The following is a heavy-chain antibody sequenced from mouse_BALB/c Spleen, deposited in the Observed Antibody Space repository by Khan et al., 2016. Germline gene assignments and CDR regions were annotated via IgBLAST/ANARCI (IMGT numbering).Heavy chain of an antibody. Sequence: QIQLVQSGPELKKPGETVKISCKASGYTFTNYGMNWVKQAPGKGLKWMGWINTYTGEPTYADDFKGRFAFSLETSASTAYLQINNLKNEDMATYFCAREESFPLTGTAYWGQGTLVTVSA. D-gene: IGHD4-1*01. CDR2: INTYTGEP. CDR3: AREESFPLTGTAY. J-gene: IGHJ3*01. V-gene: IGHV9-1*02. CDR1: GYTFTNYG.